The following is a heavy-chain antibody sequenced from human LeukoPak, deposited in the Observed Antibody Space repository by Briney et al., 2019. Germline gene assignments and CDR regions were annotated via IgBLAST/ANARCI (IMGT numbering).Heavy chain of an antibody. D-gene: IGHD4/OR15-4a*01. V-gene: IGHV3-21*01. J-gene: IGHJ5*01. Sequence: PGGSLRLSCAASGFTFSSSSMNWVRQAPGKGLEWVSSISSSGRYIYFADSVKGRFTISRGNAKNSVSLQMNSLRGEDTAVYYCAKSLTPDRDWFDSWGQGTLVTVSS. CDR2: ISSSGRYI. CDR3: AKSLTPDRDWFDS. CDR1: GFTFSSSS.